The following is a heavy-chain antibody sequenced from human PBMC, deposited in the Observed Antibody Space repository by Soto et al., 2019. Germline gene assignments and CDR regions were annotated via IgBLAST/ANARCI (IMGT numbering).Heavy chain of an antibody. D-gene: IGHD3-22*01. J-gene: IGHJ6*02. CDR3: ARVIARHYYDSRKVLSGMDV. Sequence: QVQLVQSGAEVKKPGSSVKVSCKASGGTFSSYAISWVRQAPGQGLEWMGGIIPIFGTANYAQKFQGRVTITADESTRTAYMDLSSLRSDDTAVYYCARVIARHYYDSRKVLSGMDVWGQGTTVTVSS. V-gene: IGHV1-69*01. CDR1: GGTFSSYA. CDR2: IIPIFGTA.